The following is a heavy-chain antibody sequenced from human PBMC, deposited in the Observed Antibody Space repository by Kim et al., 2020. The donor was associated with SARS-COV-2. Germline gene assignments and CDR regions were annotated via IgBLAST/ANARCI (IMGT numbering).Heavy chain of an antibody. CDR2: INPNSGGT. D-gene: IGHD6-6*01. J-gene: IGHJ4*02. CDR3: ARGPLRFGSSVDY. CDR1: GYTFTGYY. Sequence: ASVKVSCKASGYTFTGYYMHWVRQAPGQGLEWMGWINPNSGGTNYAQKFQGRVTMTRDTSISTAYMERSRLRSDDTAVYYCARGPLRFGSSVDYWGQGTLVTVSS. V-gene: IGHV1-2*02.